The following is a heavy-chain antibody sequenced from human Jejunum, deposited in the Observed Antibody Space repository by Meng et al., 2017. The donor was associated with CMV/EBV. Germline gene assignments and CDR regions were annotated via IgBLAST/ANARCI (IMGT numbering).Heavy chain of an antibody. V-gene: IGHV1-8*03. J-gene: IGHJ4*02. CDR1: GYTFTSYD. D-gene: IGHD2-2*01. CDR3: ARGRVPAAPPDY. Sequence: ASGYTFTSYDIHWVRQATGQGLEWMGWMNPNSGNTGYAQKFQGRVTITRNTSISTAYMELSSLRSEDTAVYYCARGRVPAAPPDYWGQGTLVTVSS. CDR2: MNPNSGNT.